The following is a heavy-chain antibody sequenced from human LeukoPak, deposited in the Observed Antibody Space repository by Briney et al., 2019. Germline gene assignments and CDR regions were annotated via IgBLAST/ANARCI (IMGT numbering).Heavy chain of an antibody. D-gene: IGHD2-2*01. J-gene: IGHJ6*03. Sequence: GGSLRLSCAASGFTFNTYWMGWVRLAPGKGLEWVAFINEDGSSRYYVGSVKGRFTVSRDNAQNSLYLQMNNLRAEDTAVYYCARVHYHIVVVPAARYYYYYYMDVWGKGTTVTISS. CDR1: GFTFNTYW. CDR3: ARVHYHIVVVPAARYYYYYYMDV. V-gene: IGHV3-7*01. CDR2: INEDGSSR.